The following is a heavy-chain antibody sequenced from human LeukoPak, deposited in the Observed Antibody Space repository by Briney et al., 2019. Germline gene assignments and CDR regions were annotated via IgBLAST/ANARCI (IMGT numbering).Heavy chain of an antibody. D-gene: IGHD3-10*01. J-gene: IGHJ6*04. CDR2: IYYSGSA. Sequence: SETLSLTCTVSGGSISSGGYYWSWIRQHPGKGLEWIGYIYYSGSAYYNPSRKSRVTISVDTTKNQLSLKLSSVTAADTAVYYCASDRVIWFGEFNYYYGMDVGGKGTTVTVSS. V-gene: IGHV4-31*03. CDR3: ASDRVIWFGEFNYYYGMDV. CDR1: GGSISSGGYY.